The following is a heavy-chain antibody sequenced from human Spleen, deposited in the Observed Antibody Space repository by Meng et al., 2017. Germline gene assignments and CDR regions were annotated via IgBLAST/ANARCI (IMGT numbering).Heavy chain of an antibody. CDR2: ISGRGRST. CDR1: GFTFSSYA. Sequence: EVQLLESGGGLVQPGGSLRLSCAASGFTFSSYAMSWVRQAPGKGLEWVSSISGRGRSTHYADSVKGRFTISRDNSKNTLYLQMNSLRAGDTALYYCAADDSAAGGGEFDYWGQGTLVTVSS. J-gene: IGHJ4*02. D-gene: IGHD3-10*01. V-gene: IGHV3-23*01. CDR3: AADDSAAGGGEFDY.